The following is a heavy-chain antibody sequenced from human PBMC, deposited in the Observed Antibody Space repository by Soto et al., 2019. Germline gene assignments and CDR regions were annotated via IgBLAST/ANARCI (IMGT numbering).Heavy chain of an antibody. J-gene: IGHJ6*02. CDR3: AHCRVASGMDV. Sequence: QITLKESGPTLVKPTQTLTLTCTFSGFSLTTSGVGVGWIRQPPGKALEWLAVIHWNDENYYSPSLKSRLTITKDTSETLPAFTMTNMDPVDTGTYYCAHCRVASGMDVWGQGNTVTVSS. V-gene: IGHV2-5*01. CDR2: IHWNDEN. CDR1: GFSLTTSGVG.